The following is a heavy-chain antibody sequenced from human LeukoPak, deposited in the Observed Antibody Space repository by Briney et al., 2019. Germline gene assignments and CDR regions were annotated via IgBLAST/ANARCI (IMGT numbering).Heavy chain of an antibody. J-gene: IGHJ4*02. D-gene: IGHD3-22*01. CDR2: ISAYNGNT. CDR3: ARGYYYYDSSGYPY. V-gene: IGHV1-18*01. CDR1: GYTFTSYG. Sequence: GASVKVSCKASGYTFTSYGISWVRQAPGQGLEWMGWISAYNGNTNYAQKLQGRVTMTTDTSTSTAYMELRSLRSDDTAVYNCARGYYYYDSSGYPYWGQGTLVTVSS.